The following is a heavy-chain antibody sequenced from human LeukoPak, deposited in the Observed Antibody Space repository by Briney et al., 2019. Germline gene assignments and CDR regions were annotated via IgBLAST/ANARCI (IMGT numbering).Heavy chain of an antibody. CDR1: GFTFSTYA. D-gene: IGHD2-15*01. J-gene: IGHJ4*02. CDR2: IGGSGGST. V-gene: IGHV3-23*01. Sequence: GGSLRLSCAASGFTFSTYAMSWVRQAPGKGLEWVSAIGGSGGSTYYADSVKGWFTISRDDSKNTLYLQMNSLRAEDTAVYYCAGYCSGGSCYWYYFDYWGQGTLVTVSS. CDR3: AGYCSGGSCYWYYFDY.